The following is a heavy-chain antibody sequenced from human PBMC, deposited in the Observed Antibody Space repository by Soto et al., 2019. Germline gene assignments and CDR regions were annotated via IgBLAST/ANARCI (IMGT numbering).Heavy chain of an antibody. Sequence: GGSLRLSCAASGFTLNNYAMSWVRQAPGKGLEWVSTLTSSGGTYYADSVRGRFTISRDKSKSTLYLQMISLRAEDTALYYCAKGLNQFDYWGQGAQVTVSS. D-gene: IGHD2-2*01. J-gene: IGHJ4*02. CDR2: LTSSGGT. CDR3: AKGLNQFDY. V-gene: IGHV3-23*01. CDR1: GFTLNNYA.